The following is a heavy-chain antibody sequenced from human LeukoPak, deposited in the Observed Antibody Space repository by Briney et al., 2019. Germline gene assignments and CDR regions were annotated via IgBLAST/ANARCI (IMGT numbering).Heavy chain of an antibody. V-gene: IGHV4-59*01. Sequence: KSSETLSLTCTVSGGSISSYYWSWIRQPPGKGLGWIGYIYYSGSTNYNPSLESRVTISVDTSKNQLFVQLSSVSAEDTAVYYCGRGGYSSSWQYFDYWGQGTLVTVSS. CDR3: GRGGYSSSWQYFDY. CDR2: IYYSGST. CDR1: GGSISSYY. J-gene: IGHJ4*02. D-gene: IGHD6-13*01.